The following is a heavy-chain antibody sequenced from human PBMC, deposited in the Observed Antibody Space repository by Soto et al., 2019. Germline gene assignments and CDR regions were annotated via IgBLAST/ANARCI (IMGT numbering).Heavy chain of an antibody. D-gene: IGHD2-2*01. CDR3: ARGAVVPAAQYYFDY. CDR2: IIPIFGTA. J-gene: IGHJ4*02. Sequence: GASVKVSCKASGGTFSSCAISWVRQAPGQGLEWMGGIIPIFGTANYAQKFQGRVTITADKSTSTAYMELSSLRSEDTAVYYCARGAVVPAAQYYFDYWGQGTLVTVSS. CDR1: GGTFSSCA. V-gene: IGHV1-69*06.